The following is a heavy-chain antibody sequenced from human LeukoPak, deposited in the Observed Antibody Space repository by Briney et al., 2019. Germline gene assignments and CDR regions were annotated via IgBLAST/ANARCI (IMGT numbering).Heavy chain of an antibody. J-gene: IGHJ4*02. V-gene: IGHV1-18*01. CDR2: ISAYNGNT. Sequence: GASVKVSCKASDYTLTSYGISWVRQAPGQGLEWMGWISAYNGNTNYAQKLQGRVTMTTDTSTSTAYMELRSLRSDDTAVYYCARVAAGTFPFDYWGQGTLVTVSS. D-gene: IGHD6-13*01. CDR1: DYTLTSYG. CDR3: ARVAAGTFPFDY.